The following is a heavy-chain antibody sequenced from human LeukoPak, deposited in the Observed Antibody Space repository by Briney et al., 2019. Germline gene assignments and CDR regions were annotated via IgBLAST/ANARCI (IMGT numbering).Heavy chain of an antibody. CDR1: GYTFTSYG. CDR2: ISAYNGNT. CDR3: AREVEGAAADPSPFDY. Sequence: GASVKVSCKASGYTFTSYGISWVRQAPGQGLEWMGWISAYNGNTNYAQKLQGRVTMTTDTSTSTAYMELRSLRSDDTAVYYCAREVEGAAADPSPFDYWGQGTLVTVSS. V-gene: IGHV1-18*01. J-gene: IGHJ4*02. D-gene: IGHD6-13*01.